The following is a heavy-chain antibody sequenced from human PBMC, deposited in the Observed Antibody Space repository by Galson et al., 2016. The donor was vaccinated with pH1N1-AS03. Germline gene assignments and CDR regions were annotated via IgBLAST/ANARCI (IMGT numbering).Heavy chain of an antibody. Sequence: SLRLSCAGSGFIFSTYSMIWVRQAPGKGLEWVSSIGRESSPIVYADSVKGRFTTSRDNAKNSLYLQMNSLRAEDTAVYYCAKDHSNFYGMDVWGQGTTVTVSS. J-gene: IGHJ6*02. V-gene: IGHV3-21*01. D-gene: IGHD4-11*01. CDR1: GFIFSTYS. CDR3: AKDHSNFYGMDV. CDR2: IGRESSPI.